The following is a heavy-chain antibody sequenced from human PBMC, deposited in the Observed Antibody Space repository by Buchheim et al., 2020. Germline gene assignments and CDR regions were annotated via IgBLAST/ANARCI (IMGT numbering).Heavy chain of an antibody. D-gene: IGHD2-2*01. V-gene: IGHV3-30*18. CDR3: AKDQGIVVVPAATIDY. Sequence: QVQLVESGGGVVQPGRSLRLSCAASGFTFSSYGMHWVRQAPGKGLEWVAVISYDGSNKYYADSVKGRFTISRDNSKTTLYLQMNSLRAEDTAVYYCAKDQGIVVVPAATIDYWGQGTL. CDR1: GFTFSSYG. J-gene: IGHJ4*02. CDR2: ISYDGSNK.